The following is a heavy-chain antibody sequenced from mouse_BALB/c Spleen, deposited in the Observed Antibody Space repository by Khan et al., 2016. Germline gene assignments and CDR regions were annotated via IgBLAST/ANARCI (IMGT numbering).Heavy chain of an antibody. CDR1: GFTFSSYW. CDR2: IRFKSENYAT. CDR3: TVSYNLWAMDD. D-gene: IGHD3-3*01. V-gene: IGHV6-6*02. Sequence: EVKLEESGGGLVKPGGSMKLSCVATGFTFSSYWMSWVRKFPETGLAWVAEIRFKSENYATHYAESVREKCVSSRDDSKSRLYLQMIILRAEDTEIYYCTVSYNLWAMDDCGQRTSVTVSS. J-gene: IGHJ4*01.